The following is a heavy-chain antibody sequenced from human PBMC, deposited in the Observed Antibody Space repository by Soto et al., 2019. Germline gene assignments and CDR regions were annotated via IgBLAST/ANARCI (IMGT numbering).Heavy chain of an antibody. CDR2: INHSGST. Sequence: SETLSLTCAVYGGSFSGYYWSWIRQPPGKGLEWIGEINHSGSTNYNPSLKGRVTISVDTSKNQFSLKLTSVTAADTAVYYCARRYGGNFDYWGQGTLVTVSS. CDR3: ARRYGGNFDY. V-gene: IGHV4-34*01. CDR1: GGSFSGYY. J-gene: IGHJ4*02. D-gene: IGHD1-26*01.